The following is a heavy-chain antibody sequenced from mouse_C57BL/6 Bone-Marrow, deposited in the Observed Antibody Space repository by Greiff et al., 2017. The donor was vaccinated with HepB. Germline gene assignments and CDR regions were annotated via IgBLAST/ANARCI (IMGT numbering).Heavy chain of an antibody. CDR1: GFTFTDYY. Sequence: EVMLVESGGGLVQPGGSLSLSCAASGFTFTDYYMSWVRQPPGKALEWLGFIRNKANGYTTEYSASVKGRFTISRDNSQSILYLQMNALRAEDSATYYCARYRTVVSYYAMDYWGQGTSVTVSS. CDR3: ARYRTVVSYYAMDY. CDR2: IRNKANGYTT. D-gene: IGHD1-1*01. V-gene: IGHV7-3*01. J-gene: IGHJ4*01.